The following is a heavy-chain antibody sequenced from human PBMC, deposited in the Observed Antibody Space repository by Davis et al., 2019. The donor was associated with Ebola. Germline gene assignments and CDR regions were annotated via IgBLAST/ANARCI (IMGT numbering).Heavy chain of an antibody. J-gene: IGHJ2*01. D-gene: IGHD2-21*02. Sequence: GESLKISCAASGFTFSTYAMNWVRQAPGKGLEWVSIISSGGRTTYYADSVRGRFTISRDHSKNNLYLQMNSLGAEDTAMYYCAKGMYCGGDCYPEEDWYFDLWGRGTLVTVSS. CDR1: GFTFSTYA. V-gene: IGHV3-23*01. CDR2: ISSGGRTT. CDR3: AKGMYCGGDCYPEEDWYFDL.